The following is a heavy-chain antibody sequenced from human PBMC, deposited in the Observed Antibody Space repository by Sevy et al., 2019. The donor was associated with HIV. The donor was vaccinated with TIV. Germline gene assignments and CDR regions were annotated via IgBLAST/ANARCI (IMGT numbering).Heavy chain of an antibody. CDR1: GYTFTGYC. Sequence: ASVKVSCKASGYTFTGYCMHWVRQAPGEGLEWMGRINPNSGGTNYAQKFQGRVTMTRDTSISTAYMELSRLRSDDTAVYYCAREGSFGGSSYGPQAWFDPWGQGTLVTVSS. CDR3: AREGSFGGSSYGPQAWFDP. CDR2: INPNSGGT. J-gene: IGHJ5*02. V-gene: IGHV1-2*06. D-gene: IGHD5-18*01.